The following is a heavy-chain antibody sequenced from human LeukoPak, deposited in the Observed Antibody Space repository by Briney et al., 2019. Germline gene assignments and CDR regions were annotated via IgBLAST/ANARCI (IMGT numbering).Heavy chain of an antibody. V-gene: IGHV3-30-3*01. CDR2: ISYDGSNK. CDR3: ARDILWSGYSSSAFDI. Sequence: GGSLRLSCAASGFTFSSYAMHWVRQAPGKGLEWVAVISYDGSNKYYADSVKGRFTISRDNSKNTLYLQMNSLRAEDTAVYYCARDILWSGYSSSAFDIWGQGTMVTVSS. J-gene: IGHJ3*02. D-gene: IGHD3-3*01. CDR1: GFTFSSYA.